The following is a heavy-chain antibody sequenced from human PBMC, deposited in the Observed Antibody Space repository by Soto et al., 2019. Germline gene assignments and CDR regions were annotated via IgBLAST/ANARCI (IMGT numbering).Heavy chain of an antibody. Sequence: SETLSLTCTVSGGSISSSSYYWGWIRQPPGKGLEWIGSIYYSGSTYYNPSLKSRVTISVDTSKNQFSLKLSSVTAADTAVYYCARGDGDILTGYYSGKEKNFDYWGQGTLVTVSS. CDR1: GGSISSSSYY. CDR2: IYYSGST. D-gene: IGHD3-9*01. CDR3: ARGDGDILTGYYSGKEKNFDY. J-gene: IGHJ4*02. V-gene: IGHV4-39*01.